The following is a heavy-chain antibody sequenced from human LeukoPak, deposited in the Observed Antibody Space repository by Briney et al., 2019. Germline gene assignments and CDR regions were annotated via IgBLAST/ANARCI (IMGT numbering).Heavy chain of an antibody. CDR2: ISYDGSNK. V-gene: IGHV3-30-3*01. CDR1: GFTFSSYA. D-gene: IGHD1-26*01. J-gene: IGHJ4*02. CDR3: AKDRRLVGATNYFDY. Sequence: PGRSLRLSCAASGFTFSSYAMHWVRQAPGKGLEWVAVISYDGSNKYYADSVKGRFTISRDNSKNTLYLQMNSLRAEDTAVYYCAKDRRLVGATNYFDYWGQGTLVTVSS.